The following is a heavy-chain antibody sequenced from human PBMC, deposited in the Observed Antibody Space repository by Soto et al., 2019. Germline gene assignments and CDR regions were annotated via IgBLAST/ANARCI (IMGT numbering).Heavy chain of an antibody. D-gene: IGHD6-6*01. CDR1: GFPFDSYW. J-gene: IGHJ6*02. CDR2: IEQNGDEN. CDR3: ARDVYRYSSSSPEDV. Sequence: WGSLRLSCVASGFPFDSYWIGCVRHSPLKWREWVANIEQNGDENHYVDSVKGRFTISRDSAKNSLYLQMNSLRAEDTAVYYCARDVYRYSSSSPEDVWGQRTTVTVSS. V-gene: IGHV3-7*01.